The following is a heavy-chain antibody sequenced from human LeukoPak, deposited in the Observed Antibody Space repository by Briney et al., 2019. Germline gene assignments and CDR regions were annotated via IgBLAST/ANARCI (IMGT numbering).Heavy chain of an antibody. CDR3: AREGLAVADAYYYYGMDV. J-gene: IGHJ6*02. D-gene: IGHD6-19*01. CDR2: ISAYNGNT. V-gene: IGHV1-18*01. CDR1: GYTFTSYG. Sequence: ASVKVSCKASGYTFTSYGISWVRQAPGQGLEWMGWISAYNGNTNYAQKLQGRVTMTTDTSTSTAYMELRSLRSDDTAVYYCAREGLAVADAYYYYGMDVWGQGTTVTVSS.